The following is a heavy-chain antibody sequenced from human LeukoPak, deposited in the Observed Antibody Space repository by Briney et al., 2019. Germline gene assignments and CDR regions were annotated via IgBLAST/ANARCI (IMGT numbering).Heavy chain of an antibody. CDR3: ARHMGLGYTYFYPYFDY. CDR2: IYYRECN. CDR1: GGTISSYY. Sequence: SETLSLTCAVSGGTISSYYWSWIRQAPGKGLEWVGYIYYRECNNHNPSIKSRVTISVDTSKNQFSLKPSSVTAADPAVYYCARHMGLGYTYFYPYFDYWGQGTLVTVSS. D-gene: IGHD1-1*01. J-gene: IGHJ4*01. V-gene: IGHV4-59*08.